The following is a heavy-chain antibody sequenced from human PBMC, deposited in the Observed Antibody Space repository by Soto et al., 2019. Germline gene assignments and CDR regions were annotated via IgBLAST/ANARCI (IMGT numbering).Heavy chain of an antibody. V-gene: IGHV3-33*01. Sequence: GGSLRLSCAASGFTFSSYGMHWVRQAPGKGLEWVAVIWYDGSNKYYADSVKGRFTISRDNSKNTLYLQMNSLRAEDTAVYYCARDLEHYYDSSGFDYWGQGTLVTVSS. J-gene: IGHJ4*02. D-gene: IGHD3-22*01. CDR1: GFTFSSYG. CDR3: ARDLEHYYDSSGFDY. CDR2: IWYDGSNK.